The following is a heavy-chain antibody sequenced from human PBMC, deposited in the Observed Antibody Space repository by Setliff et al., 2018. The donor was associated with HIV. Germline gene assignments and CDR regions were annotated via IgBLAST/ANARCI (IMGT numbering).Heavy chain of an antibody. V-gene: IGHV1-18*01. D-gene: IGHD6-19*01. CDR2: ISAYNGDT. CDR3: ARVQTMAVAGTQYYYMDV. CDR1: GYTFSSYG. J-gene: IGHJ6*03. Sequence: ASVKVSCKASGYTFSSYGISWVRQAPGQGLEWVGWISAYNGDTKYAQKLQGRVTMTTDTSTSTAYMELRSLRSDDTAVYYCARVQTMAVAGTQYYYMDVWGKGTTVTVSS.